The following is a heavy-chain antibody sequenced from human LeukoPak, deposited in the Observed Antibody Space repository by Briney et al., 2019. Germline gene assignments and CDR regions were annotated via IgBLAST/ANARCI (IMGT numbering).Heavy chain of an antibody. CDR3: AKEDRGSYPNQVDS. J-gene: IGHJ4*02. V-gene: IGHV1-2*06. Sequence: GASVKVSCKASGYTFTGYYMHWVRQAPGQGLEWMGRINPNSGGTNYAQKFQGRVTMTRDTSISTAYMELSRLRSDDTAVYYCAKEDRGSYPNQVDSWGQGTLVTVSS. CDR1: GYTFTGYY. CDR2: INPNSGGT. D-gene: IGHD1-26*01.